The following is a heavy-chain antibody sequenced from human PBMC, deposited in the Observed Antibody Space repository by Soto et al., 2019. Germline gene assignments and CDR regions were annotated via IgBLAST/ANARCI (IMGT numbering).Heavy chain of an antibody. CDR2: IYYSGRT. D-gene: IGHD3-22*01. Sequence: PLEILSLAYTVCGGSISSGGYYWSWILQQPGKGVECIGYIYYSGRTYYKPSLKSLVTISVDTSKNQCSLNLSSVTAADTAMYYCGRYHLSYATSGYYECGPEGMDVWSQRTTVTV. J-gene: IGHJ6*02. V-gene: IGHV4-31*01. CDR1: GGSISSGGYY. CDR3: GRYHLSYATSGYYECGPEGMDV.